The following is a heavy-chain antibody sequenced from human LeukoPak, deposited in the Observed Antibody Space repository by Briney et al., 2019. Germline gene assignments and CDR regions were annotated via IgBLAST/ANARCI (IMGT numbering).Heavy chain of an antibody. CDR1: GFIFTSFG. J-gene: IGHJ4*02. D-gene: IGHD3-10*01. CDR3: AKDGRMPSLLWFGELPYYFDY. CDR2: IWYDGSKK. Sequence: GSLRLSCAASGFIFTSFGIHWVRQAPGKGLEWVAVIWYDGSKKYYADSVKGRFTISRDDSKNTLYLQMNSLRAEDTAVYYCAKDGRMPSLLWFGELPYYFDYWGQGTLVPVSS. V-gene: IGHV3-33*06.